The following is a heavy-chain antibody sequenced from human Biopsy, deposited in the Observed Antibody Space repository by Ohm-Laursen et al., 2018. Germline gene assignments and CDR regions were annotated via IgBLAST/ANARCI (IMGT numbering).Heavy chain of an antibody. D-gene: IGHD1-1*01. CDR3: ARPTNARAGGAPFDI. Sequence: SLRLSCTASGFTFGNSGMHWVRQAPGKGLEWVAVLWYDGTNKYYADSVKGRFTISRDNSKNTLYLQMNSLRAEDTAMYYCARPTNARAGGAPFDIWGQGTMVTVSS. J-gene: IGHJ3*02. CDR1: GFTFGNSG. CDR2: LWYDGTNK. V-gene: IGHV3-33*08.